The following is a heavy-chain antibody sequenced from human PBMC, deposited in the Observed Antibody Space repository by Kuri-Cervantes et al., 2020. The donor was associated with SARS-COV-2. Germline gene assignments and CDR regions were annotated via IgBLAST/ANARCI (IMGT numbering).Heavy chain of an antibody. D-gene: IGHD1-7*01. CDR2: ISGSGGST. Sequence: GESLKISCAASGFTFSSYAMSWVRQAPGKGLEWVSAISGSGGSTYYADSVKGRFTISRDNSKNTLYLQMNSLRAEDTAVYYCAKAYWNYNYSDYWGQGTLVTVSS. J-gene: IGHJ4*02. CDR3: AKAYWNYNYSDY. V-gene: IGHV3-23*01. CDR1: GFTFSSYA.